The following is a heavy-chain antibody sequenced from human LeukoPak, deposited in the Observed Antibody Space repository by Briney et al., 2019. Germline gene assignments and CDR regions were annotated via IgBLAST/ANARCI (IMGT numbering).Heavy chain of an antibody. Sequence: SETLSLTCAVYGGSFSGYYWSWIRQPPGKGLEWIGEINHSGSTNYNPSLKSRVTISVDTSKNQFSLKLSSVTAADTAVYYCARQTYSIDWFDPWGQGTLVTVSS. J-gene: IGHJ5*02. V-gene: IGHV4-34*01. CDR1: GGSFSGYY. CDR3: ARQTYSIDWFDP. CDR2: INHSGST. D-gene: IGHD4-11*01.